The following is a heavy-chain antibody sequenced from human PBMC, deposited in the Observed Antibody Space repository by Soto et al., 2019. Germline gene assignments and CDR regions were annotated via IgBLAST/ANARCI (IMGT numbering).Heavy chain of an antibody. D-gene: IGHD4-17*01. J-gene: IGHJ3*02. Sequence: PGGSLRLSCAASGFTFSSYAMSWVRQAPGKGLEWVSAISGSGGSTYYADSVKGRFTISRDNSKNTLYLQMNSLRAEDTAVYYCAKRIRPHDYGDPDALDIWGQGTMVTVSS. CDR2: ISGSGGST. CDR1: GFTFSSYA. CDR3: AKRIRPHDYGDPDALDI. V-gene: IGHV3-23*01.